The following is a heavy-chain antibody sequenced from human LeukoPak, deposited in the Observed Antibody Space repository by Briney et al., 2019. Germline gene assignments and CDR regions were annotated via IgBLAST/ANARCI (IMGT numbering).Heavy chain of an antibody. CDR2: IYYSGST. CDR1: GVSISSYY. V-gene: IGHV4-59*08. D-gene: IGHD2-15*01. Sequence: PSETLSLTCTVSGVSISSYYWSWIRQPPGKGLEWIGFIYYSGSTDYNPSLKSRVTISVDTSKNQFSLKLSSVTAADTAIYFCARRYCSRSICYRAFDPWGQGTLVTVSS. J-gene: IGHJ5*02. CDR3: ARRYCSRSICYRAFDP.